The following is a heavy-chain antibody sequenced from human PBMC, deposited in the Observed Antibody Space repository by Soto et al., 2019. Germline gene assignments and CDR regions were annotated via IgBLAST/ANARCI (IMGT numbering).Heavy chain of an antibody. CDR3: ARDPGYCTTTTCEKFDL. CDR2: INTDGIST. CDR1: VFTFSSYW. V-gene: IGHV3-74*01. J-gene: IGHJ2*01. D-gene: IGHD2-2*03. Sequence: QPRGSLRVYCAASVFTFSSYWMHWVRQAPGRGLVWVSRINTDGISTIYADSVKGRFTISRDNAKNTLYLQMNSLRAEDTALYYCARDPGYCTTTTCEKFDLWGRGALVTVSS.